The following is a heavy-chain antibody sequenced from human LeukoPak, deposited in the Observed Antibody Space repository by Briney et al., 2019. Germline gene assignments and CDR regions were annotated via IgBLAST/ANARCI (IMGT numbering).Heavy chain of an antibody. D-gene: IGHD6-6*01. Sequence: GSLRLSCAASGFTFSSYGMHWVRQAPGKGLEWVAFIRYDGSNKYYADSVKGRFTISRDNSRNTLYLQMNSLRAEDTAVYYCAKSVGSIAARYNGYWGPGTLVTVSS. J-gene: IGHJ4*02. CDR3: AKSVGSIAARYNGY. V-gene: IGHV3-30*02. CDR2: IRYDGSNK. CDR1: GFTFSSYG.